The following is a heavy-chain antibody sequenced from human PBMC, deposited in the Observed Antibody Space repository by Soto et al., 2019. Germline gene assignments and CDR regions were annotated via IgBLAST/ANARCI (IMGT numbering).Heavy chain of an antibody. V-gene: IGHV4-59*01. Sequence: SETLSLTCTVSGCSLISYYLILIRQPPGKGLEWIGYIYYSGSTNYNPSLKSRVTISVDTSKNQLSLKLSSVTAADTAVYYCARRYGGNFDYWGQGTLVTVSS. D-gene: IGHD4-17*01. CDR3: ARRYGGNFDY. CDR2: IYYSGST. J-gene: IGHJ4*02. CDR1: GCSLISYY.